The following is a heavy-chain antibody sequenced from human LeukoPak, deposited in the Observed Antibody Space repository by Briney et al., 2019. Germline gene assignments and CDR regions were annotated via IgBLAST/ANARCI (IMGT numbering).Heavy chain of an antibody. CDR3: ARRVPAAIAAFDI. CDR1: GGSISSGGYY. Sequence: PSETLSLTCTVSGGSISSGGYYWSWIRQPPGKGLEWIGYIYYSGSTYYNPSLKSRVTISVDTSKNQFSLKLSSVTAADTAVYYCARRVPAAIAAFDIWGQGTMVTVSS. CDR2: IYYSGST. V-gene: IGHV4-30-2*03. D-gene: IGHD2-2*02. J-gene: IGHJ3*02.